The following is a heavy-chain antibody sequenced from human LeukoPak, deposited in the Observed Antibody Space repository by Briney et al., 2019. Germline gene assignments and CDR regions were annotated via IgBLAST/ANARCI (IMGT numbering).Heavy chain of an antibody. D-gene: IGHD2-2*01. CDR2: INPISGGT. CDR1: GYTFTGYY. Sequence: ASVRVSCTASGYTFTGYYMHWVRQAPGQGLEYMGRINPISGGTVYAQKFQGRVTMTRDTSITTAYMELTRLRSDDTAVYYCARYCSSTSCYSDYWGQGTLVTVAS. CDR3: ARYCSSTSCYSDY. V-gene: IGHV1-2*06. J-gene: IGHJ4*02.